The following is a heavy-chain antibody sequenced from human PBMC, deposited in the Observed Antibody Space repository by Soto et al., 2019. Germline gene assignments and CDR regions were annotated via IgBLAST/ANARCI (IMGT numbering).Heavy chain of an antibody. CDR1: GFTFSSYA. Sequence: GGSLRLSCAASGFTFSSYAMSRVRQAPGKGLEWVSGISGSGGSTYYADSVKGRFTISRDNSKNTLYLQMNSLRAGDTAVYYCAKDRHDSSGYYGDDFDYWGQGTLVTVSS. J-gene: IGHJ4*02. V-gene: IGHV3-23*01. CDR3: AKDRHDSSGYYGDDFDY. CDR2: ISGSGGST. D-gene: IGHD3-22*01.